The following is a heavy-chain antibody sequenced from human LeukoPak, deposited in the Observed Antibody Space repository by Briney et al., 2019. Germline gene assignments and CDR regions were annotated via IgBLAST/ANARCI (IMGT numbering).Heavy chain of an antibody. CDR2: ISPDGNYI. CDR1: GFTFSNFA. Sequence: GGSLRLSCAASGFTFSNFAMSWVRQTPGAGLAWLSAISPDGNYIYYADSVKGRFTTSRDNSKNTLYLQMTSLRVEDTAVYFCVSQRDHRVAVAGSFDNWGQGTLISVSP. D-gene: IGHD6-19*01. V-gene: IGHV3-23*01. CDR3: VSQRDHRVAVAGSFDN. J-gene: IGHJ4*02.